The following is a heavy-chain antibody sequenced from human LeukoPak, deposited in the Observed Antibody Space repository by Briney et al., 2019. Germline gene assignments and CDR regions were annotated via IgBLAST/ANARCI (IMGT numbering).Heavy chain of an antibody. CDR1: GFTFSSYA. CDR3: ARDREVSAAILNYYYYYGMDV. CDR2: ISYDGSNK. J-gene: IGHJ6*02. D-gene: IGHD2-2*02. V-gene: IGHV3-30-3*01. Sequence: GGSLRLSCAASGFTFSSYAMHWVRQAPGKGLEWVAVISYDGSNKYYADSVKGRFTISRDNSKNTLYLQMNSLRAEDTAVYYCARDREVSAAILNYYYYYGMDVWGQGTTVTVSS.